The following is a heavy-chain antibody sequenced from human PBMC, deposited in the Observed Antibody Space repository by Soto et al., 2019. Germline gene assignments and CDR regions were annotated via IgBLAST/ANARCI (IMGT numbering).Heavy chain of an antibody. CDR1: GFTFSSYS. Sequence: EVQLVESGGGLVQPGGSLRLSCAASGFTFSSYSMNWVRQAPGKGLEWVSYISSSSSTIYYADSVKGRFTISRDNAKNSLYLQMNSLRAEDTAVYYCARVPVGATFGYFDYWGQGTLVTVSS. CDR2: ISSSSSTI. CDR3: ARVPVGATFGYFDY. V-gene: IGHV3-48*01. D-gene: IGHD1-26*01. J-gene: IGHJ4*02.